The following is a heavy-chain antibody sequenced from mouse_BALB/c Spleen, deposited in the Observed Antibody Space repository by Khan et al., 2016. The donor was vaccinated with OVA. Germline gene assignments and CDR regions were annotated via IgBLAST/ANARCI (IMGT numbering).Heavy chain of an antibody. D-gene: IGHD1-2*01. J-gene: IGHJ2*01. CDR2: ISYSGST. CDR1: GYSITSGYG. Sequence: EVQLQESGPGLVKPSQSLSLTCTVTGYSITSGYGRNWIRQFPGNKLEWMCYISYSGSTNYNPSLKSRTSITRDTSKNQFFLQLNSVTTEDTAKYYYARTARMTNWGQGTTLPVSS. V-gene: IGHV3-2*02. CDR3: ARTARMTN.